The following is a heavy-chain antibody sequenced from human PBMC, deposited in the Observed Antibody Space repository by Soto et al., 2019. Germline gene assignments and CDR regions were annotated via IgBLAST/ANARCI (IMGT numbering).Heavy chain of an antibody. CDR2: IWPGDSDT. CDR1: GYSLSNYW. CDR3: AGHGGYSASSHYFGY. V-gene: IGHV5-51*01. Sequence: PGESLNISCKGSGYSLSNYWIAWVRQMPGGGLEWMGIIWPGDSDTSYSPSFRGQVTIPADRSISTACLQWSSLWVPDTAMYFCAGHGGYSASSHYFGYWDQGTVVTVAS. D-gene: IGHD5-12*01. J-gene: IGHJ4*02.